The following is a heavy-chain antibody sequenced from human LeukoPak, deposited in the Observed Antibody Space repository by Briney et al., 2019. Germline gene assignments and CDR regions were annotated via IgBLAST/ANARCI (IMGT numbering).Heavy chain of an antibody. Sequence: QPGGSLRLSCAASGFTFSTYAMSWVRQAPGKGLEWVGRTRNKANSYTPEYAASVKGRFTISRDDSKNSLYLQMNSLKTEDTAVYYCARGPRALYYYDSMGRGDLDYWGQGTLVTVSS. D-gene: IGHD3-22*01. CDR2: TRNKANSYTP. CDR3: ARGPRALYYYDSMGRGDLDY. J-gene: IGHJ4*02. V-gene: IGHV3-72*01. CDR1: GFTFSTYA.